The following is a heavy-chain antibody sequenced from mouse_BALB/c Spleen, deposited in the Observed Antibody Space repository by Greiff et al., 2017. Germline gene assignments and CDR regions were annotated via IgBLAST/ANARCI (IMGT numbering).Heavy chain of an antibody. CDR2: VNPNNGGT. CDR3: AIYYDYFDY. CDR1: GYSFTGYY. V-gene: IGHV1-26*01. J-gene: IGHJ2*01. D-gene: IGHD2-4*01. Sequence: VQLQQSGAELVKPGASVKISCKASGYSFTGYYMHWVKQSHGKSLEWIGRVNPNNGGTSYNQKFKGKAILTVDKSSSTAYMELRSLTSEDSAVYYCAIYYDYFDYWGQGTTLTVSS.